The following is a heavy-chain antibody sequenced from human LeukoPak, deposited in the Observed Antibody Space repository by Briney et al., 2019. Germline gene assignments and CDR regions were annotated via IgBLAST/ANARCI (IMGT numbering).Heavy chain of an antibody. CDR3: AKDAFIVVVTAYFDY. J-gene: IGHJ4*02. D-gene: IGHD2-21*02. V-gene: IGHV3-30*18. CDR2: ISYDGSNK. Sequence: GRSLRLSCAASGFTFSSYGMHWVRQAPGKGLEWMSIISYDGSNKYYADSVKGRFTISRDNSKNTLYLQMNSLRAEDTAVYYCAKDAFIVVVTAYFDYWGQGTLVTVSS. CDR1: GFTFSSYG.